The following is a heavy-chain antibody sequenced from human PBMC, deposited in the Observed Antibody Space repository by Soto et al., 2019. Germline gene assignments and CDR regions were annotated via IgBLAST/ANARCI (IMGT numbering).Heavy chain of an antibody. Sequence: SGPTLVNPTQTLTLTCTFSGFSLSTSGVGVGWIRQPPGKALEWLAVIYWDDDKGYSPSLKNRLTINKDTSKNQVVLTMTNMDPVDTATYYCAYIVVLVVVTSEDEYFQDWGQGTQITVSS. CDR1: GFSLSTSGVG. V-gene: IGHV2-5*02. CDR2: IYWDDDK. J-gene: IGHJ1*01. CDR3: AYIVVLVVVTSEDEYFQD. D-gene: IGHD2-15*01.